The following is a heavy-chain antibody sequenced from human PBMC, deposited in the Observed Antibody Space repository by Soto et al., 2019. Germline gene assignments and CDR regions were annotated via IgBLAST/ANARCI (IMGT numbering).Heavy chain of an antibody. CDR2: ISYDGSNK. J-gene: IGHJ4*02. Sequence: PGGSLRLSCAASGFTFSSYAMHWVRQAPGKGLEWVAVISYDGSNKYYADSVKGRFTISRDNSKNTLYLQMNSLRAEDTAVYYCASDRYSSGWYFDYWGQGTLVTVSS. V-gene: IGHV3-30-3*01. CDR3: ASDRYSSGWYFDY. D-gene: IGHD6-19*01. CDR1: GFTFSSYA.